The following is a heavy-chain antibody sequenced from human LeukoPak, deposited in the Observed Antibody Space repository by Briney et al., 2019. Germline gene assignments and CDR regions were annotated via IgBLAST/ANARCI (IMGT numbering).Heavy chain of an antibody. D-gene: IGHD6-19*01. J-gene: IGHJ5*02. CDR3: AKCRRYTSGWCNWLDP. CDR1: GFTFSGSG. Sequence: GESLRLSCAASGFTFSGSGMHWVRQAPGEGLEWVAFIRYHGSDKYYADSVKGRFTISGDNSKNTLYLQLNSLGAEDTAVYFCAKCRRYTSGWCNWLDPWGQGTQVTVSS. CDR2: IRYHGSDK. V-gene: IGHV3-30*02.